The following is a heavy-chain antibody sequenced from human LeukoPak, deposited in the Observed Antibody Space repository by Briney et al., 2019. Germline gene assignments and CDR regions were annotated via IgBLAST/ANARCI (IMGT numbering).Heavy chain of an antibody. CDR2: INHSGST. CDR3: ARVSRYWNWFDP. D-gene: IGHD3-9*01. Sequence: SETLSLTGAVYGGSFRGYYWSWIRQPPGKGLEWIGEINHSGSTNYNPSLKSRVTISVDTSKNQFSLKLSSVTAADTAVYYCARVSRYWNWFDPWGQGTLVTVSS. V-gene: IGHV4-34*01. J-gene: IGHJ5*02. CDR1: GGSFRGYY.